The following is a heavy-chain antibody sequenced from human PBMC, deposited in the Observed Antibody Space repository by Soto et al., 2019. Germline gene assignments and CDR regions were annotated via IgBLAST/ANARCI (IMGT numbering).Heavy chain of an antibody. D-gene: IGHD2-21*02. J-gene: IGHJ6*02. CDR3: ARDHLILPAHDFFYGSDV. V-gene: IGHV3-7*03. CDR2: IPQEGVDG. CDR1: GFVFSLYS. Sequence: GGSLRLSCEVSGFVFSLYSMSWVRQTPGKGLEWVAKIPQEGVDGHYADSVKGRFTISRDNGKNSLYLQMNNLRAEDTAVYYCARDHLILPAHDFFYGSDVWGRGATVTVSS.